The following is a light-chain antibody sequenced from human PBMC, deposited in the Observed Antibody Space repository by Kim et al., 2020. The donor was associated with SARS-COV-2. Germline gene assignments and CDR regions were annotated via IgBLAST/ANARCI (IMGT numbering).Light chain of an antibody. CDR3: GAWDDTLIGPV. V-gene: IGLV1-44*01. CDR2: SNN. J-gene: IGLJ3*02. Sequence: ELTQPHSASGTPGQRVTISCSGSSSNIGTNTVNWYQQLPGTAPNLLIYSNNQRPSGVPDRFSGSKSGTSASLAISGLQSDDEADYYCGAWDDTLIGPVFGGGTQLTVL. CDR1: SSNIGTNT.